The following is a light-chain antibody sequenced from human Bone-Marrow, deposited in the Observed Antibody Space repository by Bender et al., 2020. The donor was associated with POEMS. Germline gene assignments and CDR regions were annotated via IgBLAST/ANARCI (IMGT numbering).Light chain of an antibody. V-gene: IGLV2-14*02. J-gene: IGLJ1*01. CDR2: DVT. CDR3: SSYTSSSTRV. CDR1: NSDVGNYDL. Sequence: QSALTQPASVSGSPGQSITISCTGANSDVGNYDLVSWYQQHPGKAPKLMIYDVTRRPSGVSNRFSGSKSGNTASLTISGLQAEDEADYYCSSYTSSSTRVFGTGTKVTVL.